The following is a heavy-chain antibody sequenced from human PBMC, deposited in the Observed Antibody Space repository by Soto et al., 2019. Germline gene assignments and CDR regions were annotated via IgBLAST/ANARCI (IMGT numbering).Heavy chain of an antibody. CDR2: TYYRSKWYN. V-gene: IGHV6-1*01. Sequence: SQTLSLTCAISGDSVSSNSAAWNWIRQSPSRGLEWLGRTYYRSKWYNDYAVSVKSRITINPDTSKNQFSLQLNSVTPEDTAVYYCARGAEMRYCSSTSCYTGRQPNWFDPWGQGTLVTVSS. CDR3: ARGAEMRYCSSTSCYTGRQPNWFDP. D-gene: IGHD2-2*02. CDR1: GDSVSSNSAA. J-gene: IGHJ5*02.